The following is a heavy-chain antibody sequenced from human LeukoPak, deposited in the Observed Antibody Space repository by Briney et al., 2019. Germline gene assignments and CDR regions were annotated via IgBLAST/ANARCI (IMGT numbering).Heavy chain of an antibody. Sequence: PGGSLGLSCAASGFTVGTKYMNWVRQAPGKGLEWVSIIYSGGTTYYADSVKGRFTISRDTSKNTLSLQMNSLRAEDTAAYFCARVGDHFHWNLDLWGRGTLVTVSS. V-gene: IGHV3-53*01. CDR2: IYSGGTT. D-gene: IGHD5-24*01. CDR1: GFTVGTKY. J-gene: IGHJ2*01. CDR3: ARVGDHFHWNLDL.